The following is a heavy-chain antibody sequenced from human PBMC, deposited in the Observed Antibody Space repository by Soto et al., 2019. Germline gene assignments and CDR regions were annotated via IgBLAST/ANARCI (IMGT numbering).Heavy chain of an antibody. V-gene: IGHV4-4*02. D-gene: IGHD3-16*01. Sequence: SETLSLTCAVSGASIISSDWWNWVRQPPGKGLGWIGEISHSGTTIYNPSLKGRVTISVDVSKNHFSLNLTSVTAADTAVYYCARDFKAPNDAWAFDYWGQGTLVTVSS. CDR2: ISHSGTT. J-gene: IGHJ4*02. CDR1: GASIISSDW. CDR3: ARDFKAPNDAWAFDY.